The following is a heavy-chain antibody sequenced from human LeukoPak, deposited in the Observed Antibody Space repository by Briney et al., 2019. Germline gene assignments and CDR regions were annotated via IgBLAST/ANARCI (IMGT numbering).Heavy chain of an antibody. V-gene: IGHV3-30-3*01. Sequence: PGRSLRLSCAASGFTFSSYAMHWVRQAPGKGLEWVAVISYDGSNKYYADSVKGRFTISRDNSKNTLYLQMNSLRAEDTAVYYCARDFTFGGVIAALDYRGQGTLVTVSS. D-gene: IGHD3-16*02. J-gene: IGHJ4*02. CDR3: ARDFTFGGVIAALDY. CDR2: ISYDGSNK. CDR1: GFTFSSYA.